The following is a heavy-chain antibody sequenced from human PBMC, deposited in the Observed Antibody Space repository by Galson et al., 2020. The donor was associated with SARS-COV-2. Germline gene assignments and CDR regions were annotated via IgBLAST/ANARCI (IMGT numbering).Heavy chain of an antibody. CDR1: GFTFSSYG. CDR3: AKAIPDSRGWGDYMDV. Sequence: GESLKTSCAASGFTFSSYGMHWVRQAPGKGLEWVAVIWYDGSNKYYADSVKGRFTISRDNSKNTLYLQMNSLRAEDKAVYYCAKAIPDSRGWGDYMDVWGKGTTVTVSS. V-gene: IGHV3-33*06. D-gene: IGHD6-19*01. CDR2: IWYDGSNK. J-gene: IGHJ6*03.